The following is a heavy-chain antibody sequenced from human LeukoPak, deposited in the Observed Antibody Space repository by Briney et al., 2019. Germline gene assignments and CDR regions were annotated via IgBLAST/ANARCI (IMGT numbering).Heavy chain of an antibody. Sequence: SVKVSCKASGYTFTSYDINWVRQAPGQGLEWMGRIIPILGIANYAQKFQGRVTITADKSTSTAYMELSSLRSEDTAVYYCARGNSGYDYSDYWGQGTLVTVSS. D-gene: IGHD5-12*01. CDR2: IIPILGIA. CDR3: ARGNSGYDYSDY. CDR1: GYTFTSYD. V-gene: IGHV1-69*04. J-gene: IGHJ4*02.